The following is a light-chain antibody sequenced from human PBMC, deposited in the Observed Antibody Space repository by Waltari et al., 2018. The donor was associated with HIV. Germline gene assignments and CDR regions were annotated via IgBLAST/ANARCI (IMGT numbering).Light chain of an antibody. CDR2: KDH. CDR1: VLPDQY. V-gene: IGLV3-25*03. J-gene: IGLJ2*01. Sequence: SSELIQPPSQSVSPGQTARIPCSGDVLPDQYVYWYQQRPGQAPLLVIYKDHERPSGIPERFSGSSSGTKATLTITGVQREDEADYYCQSGDKGRTHSVVFGGGTKLTVL. CDR3: QSGDKGRTHSVV.